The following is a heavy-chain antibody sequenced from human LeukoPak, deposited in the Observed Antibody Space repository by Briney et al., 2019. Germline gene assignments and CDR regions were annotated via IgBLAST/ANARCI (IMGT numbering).Heavy chain of an antibody. CDR3: AKGSATRYYYDSSGSSPFDY. J-gene: IGHJ4*02. Sequence: GGSLRPSCAAPGFTFDDYAMHWVRQAPGKGLEWVSGISWNSGSIGYADSVKGRFTISRDNAKNSLYLQMNSLRAEDMALYYCAKGSATRYYYDSSGSSPFDYWGQGTLVTVSS. CDR2: ISWNSGSI. V-gene: IGHV3-9*03. CDR1: GFTFDDYA. D-gene: IGHD3-22*01.